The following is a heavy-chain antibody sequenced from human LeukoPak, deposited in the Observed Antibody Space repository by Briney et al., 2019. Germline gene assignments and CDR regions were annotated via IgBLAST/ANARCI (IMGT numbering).Heavy chain of an antibody. Sequence: ASVKVSCKASGYTFTGYYMHWVRQAPGQGLEWMGWINPNSGGTNYAQKFQGRVTMTRDTSISTAYMGLSRLRSDDTAVYYCARACFSGSCRVYWGQGTLVTVSS. J-gene: IGHJ4*02. V-gene: IGHV1-2*02. CDR2: INPNSGGT. CDR3: ARACFSGSCRVY. D-gene: IGHD1-26*01. CDR1: GYTFTGYY.